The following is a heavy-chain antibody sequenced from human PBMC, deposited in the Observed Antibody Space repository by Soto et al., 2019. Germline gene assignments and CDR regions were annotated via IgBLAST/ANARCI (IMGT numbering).Heavy chain of an antibody. Sequence: SETLSLTCTVSGGSSISSSYYWGWIRQPPGKGLEWIGSIYYSGSTYYNPSLKSRVTISVDTSKNQFSLKLSSVTAADTAVYYFARHAVKRRGFTDFWGQGTLAPFSS. CDR1: GGSSISSSYY. V-gene: IGHV4-39*01. CDR2: IYYSGST. CDR3: ARHAVKRRGFTDF. J-gene: IGHJ4*02.